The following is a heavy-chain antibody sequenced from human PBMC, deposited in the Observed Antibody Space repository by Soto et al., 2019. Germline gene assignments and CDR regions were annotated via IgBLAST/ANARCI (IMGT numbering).Heavy chain of an antibody. D-gene: IGHD4-17*01. CDR3: AKRSPLSTRPYYYGMDV. Sequence: EVQLLESGGGLVQPGGSLRLSCAASGFTFSSYAMSRVRQAPGKGLEWVSAISGSGGSTYYADSVKGRFTISRDNSKNTLYLQMNSLRAEDTAVYYCAKRSPLSTRPYYYGMDVWGQGTTVTVSS. V-gene: IGHV3-23*01. CDR1: GFTFSSYA. J-gene: IGHJ6*02. CDR2: ISGSGGST.